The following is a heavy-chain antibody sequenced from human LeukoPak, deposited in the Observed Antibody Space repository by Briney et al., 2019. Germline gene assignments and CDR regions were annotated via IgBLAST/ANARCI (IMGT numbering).Heavy chain of an antibody. CDR1: GFTFSGSA. V-gene: IGHV3-73*01. CDR2: IRSEANSCAT. CDR3: TTAPNWNVPDY. Sequence: GGSPRLSCAASGFTFSGSAMHWVRQASGKGLEWVGRIRSEANSCATAYAASVKGRFTISRDDSKNTAYLQMNSLKTEDTAVYYCTTAPNWNVPDYWGQGTLVTVSS. J-gene: IGHJ4*02. D-gene: IGHD1-1*01.